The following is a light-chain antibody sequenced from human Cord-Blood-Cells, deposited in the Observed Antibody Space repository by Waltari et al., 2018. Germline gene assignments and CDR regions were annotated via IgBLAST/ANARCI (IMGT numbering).Light chain of an antibody. Sequence: DIQMTQSPSSLSASVGDRVTITCRASQSISSYFNWYQQKPGKAPKLLIYAASSLQSGVPSRFSGSGSVTDFTLTSSSLQPEDFATYYCQQSYSTPYTFGQGTKLEIK. V-gene: IGKV1-39*01. CDR2: AAS. CDR1: QSISSY. CDR3: QQSYSTPYT. J-gene: IGKJ2*01.